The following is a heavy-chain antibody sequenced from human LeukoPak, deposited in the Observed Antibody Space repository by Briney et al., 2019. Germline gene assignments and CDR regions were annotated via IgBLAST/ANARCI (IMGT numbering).Heavy chain of an antibody. V-gene: IGHV1-18*01. CDR2: ISAYNGNT. CDR1: GYTFTSYG. CDR3: EESLGYCTSNVCYLNY. D-gene: IGHD2-8*01. Sequence: RASVKVSCKASGYTFTSYGISWGRQAPGQGGEWMGWISAYNGNTNYAQKLQGRVTMTTDTSTSTAYMELRSLRYHDTAVYYCEESLGYCTSNVCYLNYWGQGTLVTVSS. J-gene: IGHJ4*02.